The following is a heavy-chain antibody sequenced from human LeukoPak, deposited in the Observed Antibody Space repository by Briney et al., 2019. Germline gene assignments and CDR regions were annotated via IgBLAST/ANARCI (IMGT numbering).Heavy chain of an antibody. CDR3: AKDQHGDYYFDY. J-gene: IGHJ4*02. D-gene: IGHD4-17*01. Sequence: GGSLRLSCAASGFTFSSYGMHWVRQAPGKGLEWVAVISYDGSNKYYADSVKGRFTISRDNSKNTLYLQMNSLRAEDTAVYYCAKDQHGDYYFDYWGQGTLVTVSS. V-gene: IGHV3-30*18. CDR1: GFTFSSYG. CDR2: ISYDGSNK.